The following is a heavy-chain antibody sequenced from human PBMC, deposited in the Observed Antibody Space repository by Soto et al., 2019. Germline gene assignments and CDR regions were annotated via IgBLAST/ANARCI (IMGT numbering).Heavy chain of an antibody. CDR2: ISAYNGDT. J-gene: IGHJ4*02. Sequence: GASVKVSCKASGYTFTHHGISWVRQAPGQGLEWMGWISAYNGDTKYAQKFQGRVTLTTDSSTSTAYLVVRSRRSDDTAVFYCARDPSNTRGNYQFFNYGGKGPPVTVSP. D-gene: IGHD3-22*01. V-gene: IGHV1-18*01. CDR1: GYTFTHHG. CDR3: ARDPSNTRGNYQFFNY.